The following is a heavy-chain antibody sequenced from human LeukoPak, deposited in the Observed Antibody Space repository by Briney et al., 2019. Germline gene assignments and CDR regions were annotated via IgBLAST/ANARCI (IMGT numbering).Heavy chain of an antibody. CDR3: ARDSIRSYGSSWFDP. CDR2: IYYSGST. CDR1: GGSFSGYY. V-gene: IGHV4-30-4*08. D-gene: IGHD3-10*01. Sequence: SETLSLTCAVYGGSFSGYYWSWIRQPPGKGLEWIGYIYYSGSTYYNPSLKSRVTISVDTSKNQFSLKLSSMTAADTAVYYCARDSIRSYGSSWFDPWGQGTLVTVSS. J-gene: IGHJ5*02.